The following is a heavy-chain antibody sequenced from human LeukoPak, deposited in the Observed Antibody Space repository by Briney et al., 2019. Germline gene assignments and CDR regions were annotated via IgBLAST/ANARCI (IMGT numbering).Heavy chain of an antibody. Sequence: GASVKVSCKASGYTFSSYGITWVRQAPGQGLEWMGWISANNGDTNYAQNLQGRVTMTTDTSTSTAYVELRTLRSDDTAVYYCARDGIVGANYPRLSDYWGQGTLVIVSS. V-gene: IGHV1-18*01. CDR3: ARDGIVGANYPRLSDY. CDR2: ISANNGDT. D-gene: IGHD1-26*01. J-gene: IGHJ4*02. CDR1: GYTFSSYG.